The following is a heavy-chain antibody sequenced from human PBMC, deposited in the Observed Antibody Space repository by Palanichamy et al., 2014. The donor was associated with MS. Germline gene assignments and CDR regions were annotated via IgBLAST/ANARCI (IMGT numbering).Heavy chain of an antibody. D-gene: IGHD3-22*01. V-gene: IGHV3-30*02. Sequence: QVHLVESGGGVVQPGGSLRLSCAASGFTFSSYGMHWVRQAPGKGLEWVAFIRYDGSNKLYADSVKGRFTISRDNSKNTLYLQMNSLRAEDTALYYCAKVNYYDMGDAFDIWGQGTMVTVS. CDR3: AKVNYYDMGDAFDI. CDR1: GFTFSSYG. J-gene: IGHJ3*02. CDR2: IRYDGSNK.